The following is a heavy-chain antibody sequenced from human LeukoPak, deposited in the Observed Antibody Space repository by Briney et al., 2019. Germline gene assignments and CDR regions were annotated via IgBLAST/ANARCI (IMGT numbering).Heavy chain of an antibody. J-gene: IGHJ6*03. D-gene: IGHD6-19*01. Sequence: ASVKVSCKASGYTFTSYGISWVRQAPGQGLEWMGWISAYNGNTNYAQKLQGRVTMTTDTSTSTAYMGLRSLRSDDTAVYYCAREYSSGWFSSYYYMDVWGKGTTVTISS. CDR1: GYTFTSYG. CDR3: AREYSSGWFSSYYYMDV. V-gene: IGHV1-18*01. CDR2: ISAYNGNT.